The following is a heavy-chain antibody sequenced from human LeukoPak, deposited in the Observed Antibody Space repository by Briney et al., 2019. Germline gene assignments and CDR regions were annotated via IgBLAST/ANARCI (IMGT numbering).Heavy chain of an antibody. Sequence: SETLSLTCAVYGGSFSGYYWSWIRQHPGKGLEWIGYIYYSGSTYYNPSLKSRVTISVDTSKNQFSLKLSSVTAADTAVYYCARDRGAAFDIWGQGTMVTVSS. V-gene: IGHV4-31*11. CDR2: IYYSGST. CDR3: ARDRGAAFDI. D-gene: IGHD3-10*01. J-gene: IGHJ3*02. CDR1: GGSFSGYY.